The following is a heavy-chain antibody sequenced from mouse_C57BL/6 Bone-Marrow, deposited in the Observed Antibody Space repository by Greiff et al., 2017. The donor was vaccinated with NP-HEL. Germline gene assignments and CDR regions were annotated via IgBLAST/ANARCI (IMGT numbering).Heavy chain of an antibody. CDR2: ISDGGSYT. D-gene: IGHD2-3*01. V-gene: IGHV5-4*03. Sequence: EVMLVESGGGLVKPGGSLKLSCAASGFTFSSYAMSWVRQTPEKRLEWVATISDGGSYTYYPDNVKGRFTISRDNAKNNLYLQMSHLKSEDTAMYYCARGMGFAYWGQGTLVTVSA. J-gene: IGHJ3*01. CDR1: GFTFSSYA. CDR3: ARGMGFAY.